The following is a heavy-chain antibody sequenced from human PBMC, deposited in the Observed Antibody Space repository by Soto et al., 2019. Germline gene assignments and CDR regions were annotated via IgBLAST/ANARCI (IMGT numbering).Heavy chain of an antibody. CDR2: MYYSGST. Sequence: QVQLQESGPGLVKPSETLSLSCSVSGGSISGHYWSWVRQTPGKGLEWIGYMYYSGSTNYNPSLKSRVTISVDTSKTPFSLRLTSVTAADTAVYYCARGPYYDLIWNYYYMDVWGKRDHGHRLL. CDR1: GGSISGHY. D-gene: IGHD3-16*01. V-gene: IGHV4-59*08. CDR3: ARGPYYDLIWNYYYMDV. J-gene: IGHJ6*03.